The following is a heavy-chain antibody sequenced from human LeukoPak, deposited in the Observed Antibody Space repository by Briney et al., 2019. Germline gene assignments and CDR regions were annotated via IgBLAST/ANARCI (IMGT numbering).Heavy chain of an antibody. Sequence: SETLSLTCAVYGGSFSGYYWSWIRQPPGKGLEWIGEINHSGSTNYNPSLKSRVTISVDTSKNQFSLKLSSVTAADTAVYYCARGSSEESYDSRGYYPPLDYGGQGTLVTVSS. J-gene: IGHJ4*02. CDR2: INHSGST. CDR1: GGSFSGYY. D-gene: IGHD3-22*01. CDR3: ARGSSEESYDSRGYYPPLDY. V-gene: IGHV4-34*01.